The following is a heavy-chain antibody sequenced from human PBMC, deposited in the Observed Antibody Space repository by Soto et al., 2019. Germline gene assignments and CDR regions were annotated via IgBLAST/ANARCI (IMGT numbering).Heavy chain of an antibody. J-gene: IGHJ5*02. V-gene: IGHV3-23*01. Sequence: GGSLRLSCAASGFTFSSYAMSWVRQAPGKGLDWVSAISGSGGSTYYADSVKGRFTISRDNSKNTLYLQMNSLRAEDTAVYYCAKEGLRFLEWTRNLFDPWGQGTLVTVSS. CDR3: AKEGLRFLEWTRNLFDP. D-gene: IGHD3-3*01. CDR2: ISGSGGST. CDR1: GFTFSSYA.